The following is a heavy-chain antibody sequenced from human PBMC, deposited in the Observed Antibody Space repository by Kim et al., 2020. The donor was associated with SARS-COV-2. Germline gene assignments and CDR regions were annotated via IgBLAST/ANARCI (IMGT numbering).Heavy chain of an antibody. Sequence: GGSLRLSCAVSGFTFSRFGMHWVRQAPGKGLEWVAVISYDGSYKEYAGSVEGRFTISRDNSKNTLYLQMNSLRVEDTAVYYCAKEVHVDTAMGGQGTLVTVSS. D-gene: IGHD5-18*01. J-gene: IGHJ4*02. CDR2: ISYDGSYK. CDR1: GFTFSRFG. CDR3: AKEVHVDTAM. V-gene: IGHV3-30*18.